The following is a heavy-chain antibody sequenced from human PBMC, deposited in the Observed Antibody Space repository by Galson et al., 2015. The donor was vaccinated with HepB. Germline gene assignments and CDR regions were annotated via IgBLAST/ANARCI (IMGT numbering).Heavy chain of an antibody. J-gene: IGHJ4*02. CDR2: IWYDGNKQ. D-gene: IGHD4-23*01. V-gene: IGHV3-30*02. Sequence: SLRLSCAASGFIFSNFGMHWVRQAPDKGLERVAYIWYDGNKQVYADSVKGRFTISRDNSKDTLYLQMSSLRAEDTAVYYCAKDIGVTTEVLWYLDSWGQGTLVTVSS. CDR3: AKDIGVTTEVLWYLDS. CDR1: GFIFSNFG.